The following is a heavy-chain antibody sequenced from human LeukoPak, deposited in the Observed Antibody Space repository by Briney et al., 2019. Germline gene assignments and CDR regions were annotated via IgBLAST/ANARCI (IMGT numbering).Heavy chain of an antibody. D-gene: IGHD3-3*02. J-gene: IGHJ4*02. V-gene: IGHV3-66*01. CDR3: ARAPSNAHFDY. Sequence: GGSLRLSCAASGFTVRNNYMSWVRQAPGKGLEWVSLIYSGGSTYYADSVKGRLTISRDNSNNTVYLQMNSLRAEDTAVYYCARAPSNAHFDYWGQGTLVTVSS. CDR1: GFTVRNNY. CDR2: IYSGGST.